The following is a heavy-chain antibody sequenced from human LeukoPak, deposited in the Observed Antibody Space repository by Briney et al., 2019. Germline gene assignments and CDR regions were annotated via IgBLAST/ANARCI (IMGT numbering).Heavy chain of an antibody. D-gene: IGHD5-18*01. V-gene: IGHV3-33*08. J-gene: IGHJ5*02. Sequence: GGSLRLPCAASGFTFSSYAMHWVRQAPGKGLEWVAVIWYDGSNKYYADSVKGRFTITRDNSKNTLHLQMNSLRAEDTAVYYCARAEAMDPWGQGTLVTVSS. CDR2: IWYDGSNK. CDR1: GFTFSSYA. CDR3: ARAEAMDP.